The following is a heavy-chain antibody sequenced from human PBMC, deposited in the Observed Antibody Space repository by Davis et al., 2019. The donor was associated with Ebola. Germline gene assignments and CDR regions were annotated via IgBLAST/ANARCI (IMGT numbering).Heavy chain of an antibody. CDR1: GFTFSSYA. V-gene: IGHV3-30*04. D-gene: IGHD5-12*01. CDR2: ISYDGSNK. CDR3: AKDLGGGYDHSYYKYYGMDV. J-gene: IGHJ6*04. Sequence: GESLKISCAASGFTFSSYAMHWVRQAPGKGLEWVAVISYDGSNKYYADSVKGRFTISRDNSKNTLNLQMNSLRAEDTAVYYCAKDLGGGYDHSYYKYYGMDVWGKGTTVTVSS.